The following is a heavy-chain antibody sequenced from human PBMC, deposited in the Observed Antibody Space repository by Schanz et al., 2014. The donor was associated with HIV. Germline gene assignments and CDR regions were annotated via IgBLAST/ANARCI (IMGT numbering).Heavy chain of an antibody. CDR3: ARAPSDFWMAYFDY. J-gene: IGHJ4*02. CDR2: IWYDGSNK. V-gene: IGHV3-33*01. CDR1: GFTFSSYG. D-gene: IGHD3-3*01. Sequence: QVQLVESGGGVVQPGRSLRLSCAASGFTFSSYGMHWVRQAPGKGLEWVAVIWYDGSNKYYADSVKGRFTTSRDNSKNTLYLQMNSLRAEDTAVYYCARAPSDFWMAYFDYWGQGILVTVSS.